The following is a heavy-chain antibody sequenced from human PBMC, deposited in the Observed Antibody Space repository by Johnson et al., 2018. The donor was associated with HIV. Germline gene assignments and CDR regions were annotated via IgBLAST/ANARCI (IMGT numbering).Heavy chain of an antibody. CDR1: GFTFSDYY. CDR2: IYSGGST. V-gene: IGHV3-66*01. J-gene: IGHJ3*02. Sequence: VQLVESGGGLVQPGGSLRLSCAASGFTFSDYYMSWVRQAPGKGLEWVSVIYSGGSTYYADSVKGRFTISRDNSKNTLYLQMNSLRAEDTAVYYCARDELGEDAFDIWGQGTMVTVSS. CDR3: ARDELGEDAFDI. D-gene: IGHD3-16*01.